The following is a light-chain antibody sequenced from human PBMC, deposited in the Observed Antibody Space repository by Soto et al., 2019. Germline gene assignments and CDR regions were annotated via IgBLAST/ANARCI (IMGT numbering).Light chain of an antibody. CDR3: MQALQTPYT. CDR1: QSLLHSNGYNY. CDR2: LGS. V-gene: IGKV2-28*01. Sequence: DIVMTQSPLSLPVTPGEPASISCRSSQSLLHSNGYNYLDWYLQKSGQSPQLLIYLGSHRASGVTDRFSGSGSGTDFTLNISGVEAEDVGVYYCMQALQTPYTFGQGTKLDIK. J-gene: IGKJ2*01.